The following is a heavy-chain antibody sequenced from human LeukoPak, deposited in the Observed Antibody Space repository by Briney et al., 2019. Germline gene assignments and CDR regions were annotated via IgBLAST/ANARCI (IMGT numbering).Heavy chain of an antibody. J-gene: IGHJ4*02. CDR3: SRSAYYDGSGNYYDY. CDR2: IWYDGSNK. CDR1: GFTFSSYG. Sequence: GGSLRLSCAASGFTFSSYGMHWVRQAPGKGLEWVAVIWYDGSNKYYADSVKGRFTISRDNFKNTLYLQMNSLRAEDTAVYYCSRSAYYDGSGNYYDYWGQGTLVTVSS. D-gene: IGHD3-22*01. V-gene: IGHV3-33*01.